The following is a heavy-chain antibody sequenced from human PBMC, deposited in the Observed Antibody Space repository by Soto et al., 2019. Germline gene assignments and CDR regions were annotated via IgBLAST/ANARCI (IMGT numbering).Heavy chain of an antibody. CDR2: ISSHGRDI. CDR1: GFTFTSDS. CDR3: ARGAALAGKLDL. Sequence: GSLRLSCEASGFTFTSDSMTWVRQAPGKGLEWVSSISSHGRDIFYADSVKGRFTISRDNAKDSLHLQMNSLTGEDSAVYYCARGAALAGKLDLWGQGTLVTVSS. J-gene: IGHJ4*02. V-gene: IGHV3-21*06. D-gene: IGHD6-19*01.